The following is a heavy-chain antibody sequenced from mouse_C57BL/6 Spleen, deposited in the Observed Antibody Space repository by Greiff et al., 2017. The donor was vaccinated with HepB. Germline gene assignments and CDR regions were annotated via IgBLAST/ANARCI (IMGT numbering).Heavy chain of an antibody. J-gene: IGHJ2*01. CDR2: IYPGSGST. Sequence: VQLQQPGAELVKPGASVTLSCKASGYTFTSYWITWVKQRPGQGLEWIGDIYPGSGSTNYNEKFKSKATLTVDTSSSTAYMQLSSLTSEDSAVYYCARSVITTAFDYWGQGTTLTVSS. CDR1: GYTFTSYW. D-gene: IGHD1-1*01. V-gene: IGHV1-55*01. CDR3: ARSVITTAFDY.